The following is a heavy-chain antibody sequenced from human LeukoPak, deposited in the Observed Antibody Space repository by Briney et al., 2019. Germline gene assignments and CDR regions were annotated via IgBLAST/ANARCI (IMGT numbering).Heavy chain of an antibody. V-gene: IGHV1-69*13. CDR3: ARVDYYSSGDSDY. CDR2: IIPIFGTA. CDR1: GGTFSSYA. D-gene: IGHD3-10*01. J-gene: IGHJ4*02. Sequence: SVKVSCKASGGTFSSYAISWVRQAPGQGLEWMGGIIPIFGTANYAQKFQGRVTITADESTSTAYMELSSLRSEDTAVYYCARVDYYSSGDSDYWGQGTPVTVSS.